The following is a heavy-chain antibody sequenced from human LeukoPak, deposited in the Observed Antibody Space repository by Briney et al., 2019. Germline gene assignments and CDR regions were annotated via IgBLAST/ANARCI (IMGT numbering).Heavy chain of an antibody. Sequence: SQTLSLTCTISSGSISSGSYYWSWIRQPAGKGLEWIGRIYTSGSTNYNPSLKSRVTISVDTSKDQFSLKLSSVTAADTAVYYCARRSVETVMASPFDSWGQGTLVIVSS. D-gene: IGHD5-18*01. CDR2: IYTSGST. CDR1: SGSISSGSYY. J-gene: IGHJ4*02. CDR3: ARRSVETVMASPFDS. V-gene: IGHV4-61*02.